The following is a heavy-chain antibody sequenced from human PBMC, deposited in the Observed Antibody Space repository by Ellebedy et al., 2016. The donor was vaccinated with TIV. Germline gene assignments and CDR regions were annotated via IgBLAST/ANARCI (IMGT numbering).Heavy chain of an antibody. CDR3: ARHELGSNAAFDY. CDR2: IDPSDPSGSYT. Sequence: EESLKISXKGYGYSFTLFWISWVRQMPGKGLEWMGRIDPSDPSGSYTTYSPSFQGHVTISFDNSITTAYLQWSSLEASDTAMYYCARHELGSNAAFDYWGQGTLVTVSS. J-gene: IGHJ4*02. V-gene: IGHV5-10-1*01. CDR1: GYSFTLFW. D-gene: IGHD7-27*01.